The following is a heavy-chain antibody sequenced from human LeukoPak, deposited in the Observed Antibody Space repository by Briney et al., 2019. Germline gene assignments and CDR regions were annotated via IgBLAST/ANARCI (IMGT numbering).Heavy chain of an antibody. CDR3: ATDRFGNYDFDN. J-gene: IGHJ4*02. Sequence: GGSLRLSCAASGFTFSNYWMHWVRQDPGKGLVWVSFINPDGSTTNYADSVKGRFTISRDNAKNSLFLQMNSLRAEDTAMYYCATDRFGNYDFDNWGQGTLVTVSS. D-gene: IGHD4-11*01. CDR1: GFTFSNYW. V-gene: IGHV3-74*01. CDR2: INPDGSTT.